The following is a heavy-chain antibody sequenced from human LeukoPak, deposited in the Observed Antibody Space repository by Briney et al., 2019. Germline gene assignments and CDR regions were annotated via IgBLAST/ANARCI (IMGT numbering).Heavy chain of an antibody. V-gene: IGHV1-2*02. D-gene: IGHD1-26*01. CDR3: ARGPLSGSYLGVEDY. Sequence: GASVKVSCKASGYTFTGYYMHWVRQAPGQGLEWMGWINPNSGGTNYAQKFQGRVTMTRDTSISTAYVELSRLRSDDTAVYYCARGPLSGSYLGVEDYWGQGTLVTVSS. CDR1: GYTFTGYY. CDR2: INPNSGGT. J-gene: IGHJ4*02.